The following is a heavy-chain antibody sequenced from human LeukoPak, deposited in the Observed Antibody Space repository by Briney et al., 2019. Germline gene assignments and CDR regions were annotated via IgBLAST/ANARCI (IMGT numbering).Heavy chain of an antibody. J-gene: IGHJ4*02. CDR1: GFTFSSYV. Sequence: GGSLRLSCAASGFTFSSYVMSWVRQAPGKGLEWVSSISSSSSYIYYADSVKGRFTISRDNAKNSLYLQMNSLRAEDAAVYYCARDQGGDGDHFDYWGQGTLVTVSS. CDR3: ARDQGGDGDHFDY. CDR2: ISSSSSYI. V-gene: IGHV3-21*01. D-gene: IGHD4-17*01.